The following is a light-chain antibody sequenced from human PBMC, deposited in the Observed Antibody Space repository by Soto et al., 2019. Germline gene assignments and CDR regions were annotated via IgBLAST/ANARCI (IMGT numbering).Light chain of an antibody. Sequence: VLTQSPATLSLSPGKRVTLSCRASESVDFHLAWYQQKPGQAPRLLIYDASVRATGTPARFSGSGSGTDFTLTISSLEPEDFALYYCQQRSTWPTFGQGTKVDIK. J-gene: IGKJ1*01. CDR1: ESVDFH. V-gene: IGKV3-11*01. CDR3: QQRSTWPT. CDR2: DAS.